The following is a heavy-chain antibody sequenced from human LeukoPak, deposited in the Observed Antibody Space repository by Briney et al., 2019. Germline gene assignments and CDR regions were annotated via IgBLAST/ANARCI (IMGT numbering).Heavy chain of an antibody. CDR2: IWNDGSYK. CDR3: ARSLDYFGSGSYYGGFDY. Sequence: PGRSLRLSCAASRXTFSSYGMHWVRQAPGKGLEWVALIWNDGSYKYYGESVKGRFTISRDNLKNTLYLQMNSLRAEDTAVYYCARSLDYFGSGSYYGGFDYWGQGTLVTVSS. V-gene: IGHV3-33*01. D-gene: IGHD3-10*01. CDR1: RXTFSSYG. J-gene: IGHJ4*02.